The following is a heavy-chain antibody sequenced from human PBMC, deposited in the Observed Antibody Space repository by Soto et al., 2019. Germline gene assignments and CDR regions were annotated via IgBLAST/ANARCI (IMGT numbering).Heavy chain of an antibody. D-gene: IGHD3-16*01. CDR3: AKWRGLGADNAFDI. CDR2: IIPILGIA. V-gene: IGHV1-69*02. J-gene: IGHJ3*02. Sequence: ASVKVSCKASGGTFSSYTISWVRQAPGQGLEWMGRIIPILGIANYAQKFQGRVTITADKSTSTAYMELSSLRSEDTAVYYCAKWRGLGADNAFDIWGQGTMVTVSS. CDR1: GGTFSSYT.